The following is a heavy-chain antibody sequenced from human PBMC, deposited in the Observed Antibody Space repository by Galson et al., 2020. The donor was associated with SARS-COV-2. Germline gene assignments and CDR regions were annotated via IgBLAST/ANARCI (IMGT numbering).Heavy chain of an antibody. CDR1: GFTFDDYT. D-gene: IGHD3-22*01. Sequence: GGSLRLSCAASGFTFDDYTMHWVRQAPGKGLEWVSLISWDGGSTYYADSVKGRFTISRDNSKNSLYLQMNSLRTEDTALYYCAKDYYYYDSSGYAPYFDYWGQGTLVTVSA. V-gene: IGHV3-43*01. CDR2: ISWDGGST. J-gene: IGHJ4*02. CDR3: AKDYYYYDSSGYAPYFDY.